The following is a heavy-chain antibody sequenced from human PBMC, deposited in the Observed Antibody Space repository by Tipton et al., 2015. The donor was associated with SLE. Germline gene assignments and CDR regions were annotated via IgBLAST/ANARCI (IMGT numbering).Heavy chain of an antibody. D-gene: IGHD6-6*01. CDR3: ARGPPYSSSFSFDY. CDR1: GFTVSSNY. CDR2: IYSGGST. V-gene: IGHV3-53*01. Sequence: SLRLSCAASGFTVSSNYMSWVRQAPGKGLEWVSVIYSGGSTYYADSVKGRFTISRDNSNNMLYLQMNSLRAGDTAVYFCARGPPYSSSFSFDYWGQGTLVTVSS. J-gene: IGHJ4*02.